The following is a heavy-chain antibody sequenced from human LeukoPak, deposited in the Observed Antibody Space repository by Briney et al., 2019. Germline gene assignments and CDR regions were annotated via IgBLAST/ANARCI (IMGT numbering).Heavy chain of an antibody. CDR2: INHSGST. CDR1: GGSISSYC. CDR3: ARGRSSWSSGTWFDP. D-gene: IGHD6-13*01. J-gene: IGHJ5*02. Sequence: SETLSLTCTVSGGSISSYCWSWIRQPPGKGLEWIGEINHSGSTNYNPSLKSRVTISVDTSKNQFSLKLSSVTAADTAVYYCARGRSSWSSGTWFDPWGQGTLVTVSS. V-gene: IGHV4-34*01.